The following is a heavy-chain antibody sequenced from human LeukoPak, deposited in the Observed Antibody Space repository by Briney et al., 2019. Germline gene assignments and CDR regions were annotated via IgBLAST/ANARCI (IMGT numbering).Heavy chain of an antibody. J-gene: IGHJ4*02. D-gene: IGHD6-13*01. CDR1: GFTFSSYS. Sequence: GGSLRLSCAASGFTFSSYSMNWVRQGPGKGLEWVSSISSSSSYIYYADSVKGRFTISRDNAKNSLYLQMNSLRAEDTAVYYCARERGSSSWMTFDYWGQGTLVTVSS. CDR2: ISSSSSYI. V-gene: IGHV3-21*01. CDR3: ARERGSSSWMTFDY.